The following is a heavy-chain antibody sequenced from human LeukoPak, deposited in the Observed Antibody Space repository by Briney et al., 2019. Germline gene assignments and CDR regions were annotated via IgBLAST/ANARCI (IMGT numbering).Heavy chain of an antibody. CDR3: ARDRSSGWYPLIRTYYYYYMDV. CDR1: GFTFSSYE. V-gene: IGHV3-48*03. J-gene: IGHJ6*03. Sequence: GGSLRLSCAASGFTFSSYEMNWVRQAPGKGLEWVSYISSSGSTIYYADSVKGRFTISRDNAKNSLYLQMNSLRAEDTAVYYCARDRSSGWYPLIRTYYYYYMDVWGKGTTVTVSS. D-gene: IGHD6-19*01. CDR2: ISSSGSTI.